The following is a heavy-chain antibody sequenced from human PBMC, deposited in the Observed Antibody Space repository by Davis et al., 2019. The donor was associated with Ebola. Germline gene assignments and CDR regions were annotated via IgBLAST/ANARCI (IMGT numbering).Heavy chain of an antibody. Sequence: GESLKISCAASGFTFNNYAMNWVRQAPGKGLEWVSAISGSGGSTYYADSVKGRFTISRDNSKNTLYLQMNSLRAEDTAVYYCAKGYCSSTSCYTERFDYWGQGTLVTVSS. CDR1: GFTFNNYA. J-gene: IGHJ4*02. V-gene: IGHV3-23*01. D-gene: IGHD2-2*02. CDR3: AKGYCSSTSCYTERFDY. CDR2: ISGSGGST.